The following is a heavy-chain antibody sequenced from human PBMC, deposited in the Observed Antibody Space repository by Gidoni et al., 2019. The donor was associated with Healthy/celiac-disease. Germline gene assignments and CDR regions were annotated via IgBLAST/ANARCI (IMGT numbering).Heavy chain of an antibody. V-gene: IGHV2-5*02. CDR2: IYWDDDK. CDR3: AHSDVDYYDSSGYRYRYNWFDP. CDR1: GFSPSTSGVG. D-gene: IGHD3-22*01. Sequence: QITLKESGPTLVKPTQTLTLTCTFSGFSPSTSGVGVGWIRQPPGKALEWLALIYWDDDKRYSPSLKSRLTITKDTSKNQVVLTMTNMDPVDTATYYCAHSDVDYYDSSGYRYRYNWFDPWGQGTLVTVSS. J-gene: IGHJ5*02.